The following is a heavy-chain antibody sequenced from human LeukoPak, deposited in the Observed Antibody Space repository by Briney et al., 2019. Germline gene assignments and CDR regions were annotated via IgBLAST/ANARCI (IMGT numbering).Heavy chain of an antibody. D-gene: IGHD3-16*02. J-gene: IGHJ4*02. CDR2: ISAYNGNT. CDR1: GYTFTTYG. CDR3: ARSDYDYVWGTYRQSYFDY. V-gene: IGHV1-18*01. Sequence: ASVKVSCKASGYTFTTYGISWVRPAPGQGLEWMGWISAYNGNTTYPQNLQDRVTITTDTSTSTAYMELRSLTSDDTALYYCARSDYDYVWGTYRQSYFDYWGQGTLVTVSS.